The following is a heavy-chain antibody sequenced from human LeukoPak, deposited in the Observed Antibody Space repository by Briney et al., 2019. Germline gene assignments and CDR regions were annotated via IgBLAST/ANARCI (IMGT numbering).Heavy chain of an antibody. J-gene: IGHJ4*02. Sequence: GGSLRLSCAASGFTFSSYAMSWVRQAPGKGLEWVSAISGSGGSTYYADSVKGRFTISRDNSKNTLYLQMNSLRAEDTAVYYCRDLNTLWFGEPIRTNDYWGQGTLVTASS. D-gene: IGHD3-10*01. CDR3: RDLNTLWFGEPIRTNDY. CDR2: ISGSGGST. CDR1: GFTFSSYA. V-gene: IGHV3-23*01.